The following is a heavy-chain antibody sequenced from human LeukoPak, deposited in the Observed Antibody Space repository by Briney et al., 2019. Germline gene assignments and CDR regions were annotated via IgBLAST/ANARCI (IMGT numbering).Heavy chain of an antibody. CDR3: ARVWLPNWGSYYHYYYMDV. CDR2: INPSGGST. V-gene: IGHV1-46*01. CDR1: GYTFTSYY. Sequence: GASVKVSCKASGYTFTSYYMHWVRQAPGQGLEWMGIINPSGGSTSYAQKFQGRVTMTRDTSTSTVYMELRSLRSDDTAVYYCARVWLPNWGSYYHYYYMDVWGKGTTVTVSS. D-gene: IGHD7-27*01. J-gene: IGHJ6*03.